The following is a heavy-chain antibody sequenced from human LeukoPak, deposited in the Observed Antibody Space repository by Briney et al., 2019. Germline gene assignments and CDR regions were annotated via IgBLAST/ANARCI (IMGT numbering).Heavy chain of an antibody. J-gene: IGHJ6*02. Sequence: GGSLRLSCTASGFTFSNSWMHRVRQAPGKGLVWVSRISSDGTNTNYADSVRGRFTISRDNAKNTLSLQLNSLRAEDTAVYYCAGDPGSGYFLWGQGTTVTVSS. D-gene: IGHD3-3*01. CDR1: GFTFSNSW. CDR2: ISSDGTNT. CDR3: AGDPGSGYFL. V-gene: IGHV3-74*01.